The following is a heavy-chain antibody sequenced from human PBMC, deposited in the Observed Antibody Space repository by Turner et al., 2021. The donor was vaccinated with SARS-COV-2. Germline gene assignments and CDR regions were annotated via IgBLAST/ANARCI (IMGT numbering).Heavy chain of an antibody. D-gene: IGHD6-19*01. CDR1: GGPISSGGYY. CDR3: ARVRVGSGWYIDY. V-gene: IGHV4-31*03. J-gene: IGHJ4*02. Sequence: QVQLQESGPGRVKRAQTLSLTCTVSGGPISSGGYYCSWIRQHPGKGLEWIAYIYYSGSTYYNPSLKSRVTISVDTSKNQFSLKLSSVTAADTAVYYCARVRVGSGWYIDYWGQGTLVTVSS. CDR2: IYYSGST.